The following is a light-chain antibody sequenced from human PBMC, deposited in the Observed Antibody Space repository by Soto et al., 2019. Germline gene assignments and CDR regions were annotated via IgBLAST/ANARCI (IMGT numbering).Light chain of an antibody. CDR2: EVS. CDR1: SSDVGAYDY. Sequence: QPVLTQPASVSGSPGQSITISSTGTSSDVGAYDYVSWYQQHPDKAPKLMIYEVSNRPSGVSDRFSGSKSVNTATLTISGLQAEDEADYYCSSYTSSSTRVFGTGTKLTVL. J-gene: IGLJ1*01. CDR3: SSYTSSSTRV. V-gene: IGLV2-14*03.